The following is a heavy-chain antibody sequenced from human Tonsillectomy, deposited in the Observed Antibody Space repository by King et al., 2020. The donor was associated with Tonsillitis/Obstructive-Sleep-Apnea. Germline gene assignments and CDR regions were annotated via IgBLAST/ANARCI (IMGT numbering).Heavy chain of an antibody. Sequence: VQLVESGRGVVQPGRSLRLSCAASGFTFSSYAMHWVRQAPGKGLEWVALISYDGNNKYYADSVKDRFTISRDNSKNTLYLQMNSLRPEDTAVYYCAKVPGGSGWYLRAFDFWGQGKMVTVSS. CDR3: AKVPGGSGWYLRAFDF. CDR1: GFTFSSYA. V-gene: IGHV3-30*18. J-gene: IGHJ3*01. D-gene: IGHD6-13*01. CDR2: ISYDGNNK.